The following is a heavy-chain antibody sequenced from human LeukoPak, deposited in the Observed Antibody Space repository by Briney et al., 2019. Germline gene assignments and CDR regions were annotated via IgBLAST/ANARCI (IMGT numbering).Heavy chain of an antibody. CDR2: ISSSSSCI. V-gene: IGHV3-21*04. J-gene: IGHJ4*02. CDR3: AKAAPLPYYFDY. CDR1: GFTFSSYS. Sequence: GGSLRLSCAASGFTFSSYSMNWVRQAPGKGLEWVSSISSSSSCIYYADSVKGRFTISRDNSKNTLYLQMNSLRAEDTAVYYCAKAAPLPYYFDYWGQGTLVTVSS.